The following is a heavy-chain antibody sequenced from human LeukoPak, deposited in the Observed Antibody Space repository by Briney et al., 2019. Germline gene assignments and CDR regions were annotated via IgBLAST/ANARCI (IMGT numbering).Heavy chain of an antibody. V-gene: IGHV3-15*01. D-gene: IGHD3-9*01. CDR1: GFTFSNAW. CDR2: IKSKTDGGTT. Sequence: GGSLRLPCAASGFTFSNAWISWVRQAPGKGLDWVGRIKSKTDGGTTDYAAPVKGRFTISRDDSKNTLYLQMNSLKTEDTFFFQAEDGIRDFDLLDYWGQGTLVTVSS. J-gene: IGHJ4*02. CDR3: EDGIRDFDLLDY.